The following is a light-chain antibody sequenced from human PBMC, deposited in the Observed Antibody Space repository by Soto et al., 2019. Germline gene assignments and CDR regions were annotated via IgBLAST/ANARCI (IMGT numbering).Light chain of an antibody. Sequence: NFMLTQPHSVSESPGKTVTISCTRSSGSIANNFVQWYQQRPGSSPTTVIYEDNQRPSGVPDRFSGSIDRSSNSASLTISGLRTEDEADYYGQSYDSGNPWVFGGGTKLTVL. CDR2: EDN. V-gene: IGLV6-57*01. J-gene: IGLJ3*02. CDR1: SGSIANNF. CDR3: QSYDSGNPWV.